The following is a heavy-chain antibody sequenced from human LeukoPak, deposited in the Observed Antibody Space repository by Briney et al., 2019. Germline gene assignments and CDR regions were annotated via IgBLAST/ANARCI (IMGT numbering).Heavy chain of an antibody. J-gene: IGHJ4*02. CDR1: GFTFSSYA. D-gene: IGHD5-18*01. V-gene: IGHV3-66*02. CDR2: IYSGGST. CDR3: ASKSWIQLWAPFDY. Sequence: GGSLRLSCAASGFTFSSYAMSWVRQAPGKGLEWVSVIYSGGSTYYADSVKGRFTISRDNSKNTLYLQMNSLRAEDTAVYYCASKSWIQLWAPFDYWGQGTLVTVSS.